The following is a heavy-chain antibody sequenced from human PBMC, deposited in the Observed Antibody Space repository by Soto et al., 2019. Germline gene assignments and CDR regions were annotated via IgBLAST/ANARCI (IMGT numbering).Heavy chain of an antibody. Sequence: PSETLSLTCTVSGASISSYYWSRIRQPAGKGLEWIGRIYTSGTTSYNPSLKSRVTMSLDTSKNHFSLILNSVTAADTAVYYCARGAYGSGSSPNWFDPWGQGTLVTVSS. V-gene: IGHV4-4*07. D-gene: IGHD3-10*01. CDR1: GASISSYY. CDR3: ARGAYGSGSSPNWFDP. CDR2: IYTSGTT. J-gene: IGHJ5*02.